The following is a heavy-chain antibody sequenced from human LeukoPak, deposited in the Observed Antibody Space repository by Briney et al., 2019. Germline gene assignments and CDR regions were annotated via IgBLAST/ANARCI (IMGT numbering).Heavy chain of an antibody. CDR3: ARGDWYFYCYYMDV. V-gene: IGHV4-59*01. CDR2: IYYSGGT. J-gene: IGHJ6*03. CDR1: GGSISSYH. Sequence: SETLSLTCTVSGGSISSYHWSWIRQPPGKGLEWIGYIYYSGGTNYNPSLKSRVTISVDTSKNHFSLKLSSVTAADTAVYYCARGDWYFYCYYMDVWGKGTTVTVS. D-gene: IGHD2-21*02.